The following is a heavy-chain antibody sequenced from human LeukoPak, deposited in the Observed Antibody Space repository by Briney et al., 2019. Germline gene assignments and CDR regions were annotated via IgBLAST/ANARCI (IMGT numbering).Heavy chain of an antibody. CDR2: INWNGGST. CDR3: ARARELLWFGELSYYFDY. Sequence: RPGGSLRLSCAASGFTFDDYGMSWVRQAPGKGLEWVSGINWNGGSTGYADSVKGRFTISRDNAKNSLYLQMNSLRAEDTASYYCARARELLWFGELSYYFDYWGQGTLVTVSS. CDR1: GFTFDDYG. V-gene: IGHV3-20*04. J-gene: IGHJ4*02. D-gene: IGHD3-10*01.